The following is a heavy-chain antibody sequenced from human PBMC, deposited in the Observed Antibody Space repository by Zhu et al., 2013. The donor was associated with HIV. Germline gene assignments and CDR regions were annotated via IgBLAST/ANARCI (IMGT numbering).Heavy chain of an antibody. CDR1: GYTFTSYG. V-gene: IGHV1-18*01. Sequence: QVQLVQSGAEVKKPGASVKVSCKASGYTFTSYGISWVRQAPGQGLEWMGWISAYNGNTNYAQKVQGRVTMTTDTSTSTAYMELRRLRSDDTAVYYCGRVRTILTGGIDYYGMDVWGQGTTVTVSS. CDR3: GRVRTILTGGIDYYGMDV. J-gene: IGHJ6*02. D-gene: IGHD2-8*02. CDR2: ISAYNGNT.